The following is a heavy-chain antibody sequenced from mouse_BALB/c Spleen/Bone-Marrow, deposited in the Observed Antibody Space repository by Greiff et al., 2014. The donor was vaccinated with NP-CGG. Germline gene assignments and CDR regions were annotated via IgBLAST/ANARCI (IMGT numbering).Heavy chain of an antibody. CDR1: GYTFTSYV. V-gene: IGHV1-14*01. CDR2: INPYNDGT. CDR3: ARKVWYYAMDY. J-gene: IGHJ4*01. D-gene: IGHD1-3*01. Sequence: EVQLQQSGPELVKPGASVKMSCKASGYTFTSYVMHWVKQKPGQGLEWIGYINPYNDGTKYNEKFKGKATLTSDKSSSTAYMELSSLSADDSAVYYCARKVWYYAMDYWGQGTSVTVSS.